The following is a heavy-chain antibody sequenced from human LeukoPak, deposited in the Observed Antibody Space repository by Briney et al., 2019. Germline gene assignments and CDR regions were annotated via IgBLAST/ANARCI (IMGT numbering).Heavy chain of an antibody. D-gene: IGHD6-13*01. CDR1: GYTFTSYD. J-gene: IGHJ3*02. CDR2: MNPNSGNT. Sequence: ASVKVSCKASGYTFTSYDINWVRQATGQGLEWMGWMNPNSGNTGYAQKFQGRVTMTRNTSISTAYMELSSLRSEDTAVYYCARGGYSSSWYPDAFDIWGQGTMVTVSS. CDR3: ARGGYSSSWYPDAFDI. V-gene: IGHV1-8*01.